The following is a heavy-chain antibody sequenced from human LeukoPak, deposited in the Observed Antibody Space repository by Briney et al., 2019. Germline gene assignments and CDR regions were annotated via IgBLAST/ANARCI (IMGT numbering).Heavy chain of an antibody. D-gene: IGHD3-9*01. Sequence: GGSLRLSCAASGFTFSSFATSWVRQAPQEGLEWVSAISGSGGSTYYADSVKGRFTISRDNSKNTLYLQMNSLRAEDTAVYYCARGGPNSFYYDILTGYDYYYGMDVWGQGTTVTVSS. CDR2: ISGSGGST. V-gene: IGHV3-23*01. J-gene: IGHJ6*02. CDR1: GFTFSSFA. CDR3: ARGGPNSFYYDILTGYDYYYGMDV.